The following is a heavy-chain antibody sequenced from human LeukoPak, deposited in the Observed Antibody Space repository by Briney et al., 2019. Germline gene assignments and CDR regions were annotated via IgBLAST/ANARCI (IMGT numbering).Heavy chain of an antibody. CDR1: GYTFTSYD. J-gene: IGHJ4*02. CDR3: VRGYYDSRGNFDY. V-gene: IGHV1-8*01. CDR2: MNPNSGNT. Sequence: ASVKVSCKASGYTFTSYDINWVRQATGQGLEWMGWMNPNSGNTGYAQKFQGRVTMTRDTSISTAYMELSRLRSDDTAVYYCVRGYYDSRGNFDYWGQGTLVTVSS. D-gene: IGHD3-22*01.